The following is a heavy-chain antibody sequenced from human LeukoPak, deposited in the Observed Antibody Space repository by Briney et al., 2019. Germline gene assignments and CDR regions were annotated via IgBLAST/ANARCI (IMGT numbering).Heavy chain of an antibody. V-gene: IGHV4-38-2*02. CDR2: IYHSGST. CDR3: ARGPPRRRDGYNYSPIFDY. Sequence: SETLSLTCTVSGYSISSGYYWGWIRQPPGKGLEWIGSIYHSGSTYYNPSLKSRVTISVDTSKNQFSLKLSSVTAADTAVYYCARGPPRRRDGYNYSPIFDYWGQGTLVTVSS. CDR1: GYSISSGYY. D-gene: IGHD5-24*01. J-gene: IGHJ4*02.